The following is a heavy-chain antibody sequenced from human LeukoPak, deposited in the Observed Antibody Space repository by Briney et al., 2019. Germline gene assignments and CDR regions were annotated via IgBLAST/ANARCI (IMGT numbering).Heavy chain of an antibody. V-gene: IGHV4-34*01. CDR3: ARVGRYGAVAGTWYFDL. CDR1: GGSLSGYY. Sequence: SETLSLTCAVYGGSLSGYYWSWIRQPPGKGLDWIGEINHSGSTNYNPSLKSRVTISVDTSKNQFSLKLSSVTAADTAVYYCARVGRYGAVAGTWYFDLWGRGTLVTVSS. CDR2: INHSGST. J-gene: IGHJ2*01. D-gene: IGHD6-19*01.